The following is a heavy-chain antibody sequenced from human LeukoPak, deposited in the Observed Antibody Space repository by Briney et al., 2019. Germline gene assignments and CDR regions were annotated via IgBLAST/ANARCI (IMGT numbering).Heavy chain of an antibody. Sequence: SETLSLTCAVYGGSFSGYYWSWIRQPPGKGLEWIGEINHSGSTNYNPPLKSRVTISVDTSKNQFSLKLSSVTAADTAVYYCARRGGAHAFDIWGQGTMVTVSS. CDR1: GGSFSGYY. J-gene: IGHJ3*02. CDR2: INHSGST. CDR3: ARRGGAHAFDI. V-gene: IGHV4-34*01.